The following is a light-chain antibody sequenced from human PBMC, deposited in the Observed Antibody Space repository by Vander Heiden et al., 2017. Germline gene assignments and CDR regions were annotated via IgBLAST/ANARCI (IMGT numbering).Light chain of an antibody. Sequence: QSVLTQPPSASGTPGQWVSISCSGSSPNIGSNYVYWYQQLPGTAPKLLIYRNNQRPSGVPDRFSGSKSGTSASLAISGLRSEDEADYYCAAWDDSLSAVVFGGGTKLTVL. CDR3: AAWDDSLSAVV. CDR2: RNN. V-gene: IGLV1-47*01. CDR1: SPNIGSNY. J-gene: IGLJ2*01.